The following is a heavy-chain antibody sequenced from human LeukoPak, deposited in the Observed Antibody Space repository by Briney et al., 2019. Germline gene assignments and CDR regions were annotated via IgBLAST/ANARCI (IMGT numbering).Heavy chain of an antibody. Sequence: SVKVSCKASGGTFSSYAISWVRQAPGQGLEWMGGIIPIFGTANYAQKFRGRVTITADESTSTAYMELSSLRSEDTAVYYCARVAVVPAATVWAFDIWGQGTMVTVSS. D-gene: IGHD2-2*01. J-gene: IGHJ3*02. CDR3: ARVAVVPAATVWAFDI. V-gene: IGHV1-69*01. CDR1: GGTFSSYA. CDR2: IIPIFGTA.